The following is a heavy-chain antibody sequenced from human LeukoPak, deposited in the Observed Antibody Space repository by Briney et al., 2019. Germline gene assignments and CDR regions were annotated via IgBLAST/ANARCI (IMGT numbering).Heavy chain of an antibody. CDR2: IYTSGST. D-gene: IGHD3-22*01. J-gene: IGHJ3*02. CDR3: ARGPRVSYYYDSRPTRADI. Sequence: SETLSLTCTVSGGSISSYYWSWIRQPAGQGLEWIGRIYTSGSTNYNPSLKSRVTMSVDTSKNQFSLKLSSVTAADTAVYYCARGPRVSYYYDSRPTRADIWGQGTMVTVSS. V-gene: IGHV4-4*07. CDR1: GGSISSYY.